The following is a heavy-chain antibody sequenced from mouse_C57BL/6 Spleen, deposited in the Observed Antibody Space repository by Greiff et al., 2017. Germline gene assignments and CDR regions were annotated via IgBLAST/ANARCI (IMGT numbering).Heavy chain of an antibody. Sequence: EVQLVESGEGLVKPGGSLKLSCAASGFTFSSYAMSWVRQTPEKRLEWVAYISSGGDYLYYADTVKGRFTISRDNARNTLYLQMSSLKSEDTAMYYCTVVTTLYYAMDYWGQGTSVTVSS. CDR1: GFTFSSYA. CDR2: ISSGGDYL. V-gene: IGHV5-9-1*02. CDR3: TVVTTLYYAMDY. J-gene: IGHJ4*01. D-gene: IGHD2-3*01.